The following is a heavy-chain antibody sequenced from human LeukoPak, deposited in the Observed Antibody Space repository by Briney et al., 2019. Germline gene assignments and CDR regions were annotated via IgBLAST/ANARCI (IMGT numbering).Heavy chain of an antibody. J-gene: IGHJ4*02. CDR2: ISSDGSYK. V-gene: IGHV3-30*04. CDR1: GFTFSSYS. CDR3: ARQYISGQWYFDY. Sequence: GGSLRLSCAASGFTFSSYSMSWVRQAPGKGLEWVAVISSDGSYKYYADSVKGRFTISRDNSKNTLYLQMNSLIPEDTAVYYCARQYISGQWYFDYWGQGTLVTVSS. D-gene: IGHD5-18*01.